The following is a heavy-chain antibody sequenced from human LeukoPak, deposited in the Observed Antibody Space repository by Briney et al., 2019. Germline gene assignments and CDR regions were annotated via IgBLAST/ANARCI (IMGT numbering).Heavy chain of an antibody. CDR1: GLNFSVYY. Sequence: GGSLRLSCAASGLNFSVYYMTWIRQAPGNGLEWLSHISKSGTTVYYADSVKGRFTISRDSAKNSLYLHMNSLRAEDTAVYYCAAGVALDYWGQGAPVTVSS. CDR2: ISKSGTTV. D-gene: IGHD3-3*01. J-gene: IGHJ4*02. CDR3: AAGVALDY. V-gene: IGHV3-11*01.